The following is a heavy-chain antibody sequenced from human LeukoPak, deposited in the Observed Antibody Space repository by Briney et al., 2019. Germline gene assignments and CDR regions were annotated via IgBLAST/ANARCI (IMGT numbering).Heavy chain of an antibody. J-gene: IGHJ4*02. V-gene: IGHV4-4*07. CDR2: IYTSGST. D-gene: IGHD6-13*01. CDR1: GESISSYY. Sequence: SETLSLTCTVSGESISSYYWSWIRQPAGKGLEWIGHIYTSGSTNYNPSLKSRVTMSVDTSKNQFSLKLSSVTAADTAVYYCARFSGIAAAFDYWGQGTLVTVSS. CDR3: ARFSGIAAAFDY.